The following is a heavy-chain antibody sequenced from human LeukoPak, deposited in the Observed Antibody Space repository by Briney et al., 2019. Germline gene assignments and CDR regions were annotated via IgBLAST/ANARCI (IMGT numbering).Heavy chain of an antibody. Sequence: GGSLRLSCAASGFTFSSYAMSWVRQAPGKGLEWVSSISSSSSYIYYADSVKGRFTISRDNSKNTMYLQVNSLRAEDTAVYYCATLSTYTSNWHDYWGQGTLVTVSS. D-gene: IGHD6-13*01. V-gene: IGHV3-21*01. CDR3: ATLSTYTSNWHDY. CDR1: GFTFSSYA. CDR2: ISSSSSYI. J-gene: IGHJ4*02.